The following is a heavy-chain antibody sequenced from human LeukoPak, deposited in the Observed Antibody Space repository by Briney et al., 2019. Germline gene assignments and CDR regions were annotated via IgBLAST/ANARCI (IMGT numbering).Heavy chain of an antibody. V-gene: IGHV3-21*01. D-gene: IGHD3/OR15-3a*01. CDR3: ARSPDWTHFDY. CDR1: GFTFSSYS. CDR2: ISTSSSHI. Sequence: PGGSLRLSCAASGFTFSSYSMNWVRQAPGKGLEWVSFISTSSSHIYYADSVKGRFTISRDNAKNSLYLQMNSLRAEDTAVYYCARSPDWTHFDYWGQGTLVTVSS. J-gene: IGHJ4*02.